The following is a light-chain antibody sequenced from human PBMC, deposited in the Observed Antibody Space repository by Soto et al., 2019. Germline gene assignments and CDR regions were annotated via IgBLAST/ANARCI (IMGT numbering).Light chain of an antibody. Sequence: QSALTQPPSASGSPGQSVTISCSGSSSDIGAYNFVSWYQQHPGQAPKLMIFEVNQRPSGVPNRFSGSKSGNTASLTGSGLQAEDDADYYCISCAGDNDVIFGGGTKVTVL. CDR1: SSDIGAYNF. CDR3: ISCAGDNDVI. CDR2: EVN. V-gene: IGLV2-8*01. J-gene: IGLJ2*01.